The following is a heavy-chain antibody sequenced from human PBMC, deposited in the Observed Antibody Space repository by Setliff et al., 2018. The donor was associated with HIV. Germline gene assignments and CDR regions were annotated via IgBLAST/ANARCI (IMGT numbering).Heavy chain of an antibody. CDR2: IYSSGSI. Sequence: SETLSLTCTVSGSSISSHCWSWIRQSPGKALEWIGYIYSSGSIIYNPSLKSRVTMSVDTSQNQVSLKLSSVTAADTAVYYCARLITRGAARPLGGDAFDIWDQGTMVTVSS. V-gene: IGHV4-59*08. J-gene: IGHJ3*02. D-gene: IGHD6-6*01. CDR3: ARLITRGAARPLGGDAFDI. CDR1: GSSISSHC.